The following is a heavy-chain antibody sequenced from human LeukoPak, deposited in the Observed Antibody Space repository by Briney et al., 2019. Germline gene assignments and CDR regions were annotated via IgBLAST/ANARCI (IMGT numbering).Heavy chain of an antibody. D-gene: IGHD3-22*01. CDR1: GGSFSGYY. V-gene: IGHV4-34*01. CDR3: ARGPEYNDSSGYYYLDY. CDR2: INHSGST. Sequence: SETLSLTCAVYGGSFSGYYWSWIRQPPGKGLEWIGEINHSGSTNYNPSLKSRVTISVDTSKNQFSLKLSSVTAADTAVYYCARGPEYNDSSGYYYLDYWGQGTLVTVSS. J-gene: IGHJ4*02.